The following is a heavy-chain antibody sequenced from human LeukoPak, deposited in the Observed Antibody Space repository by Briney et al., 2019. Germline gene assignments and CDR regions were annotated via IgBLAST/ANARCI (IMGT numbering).Heavy chain of an antibody. CDR1: GYTFTGYY. CDR3: ARDCSSTSCYTRWFDP. D-gene: IGHD2-2*02. CDR2: INPNSGGT. V-gene: IGHV1-2*02. Sequence: ASVKVSCKASGYTFTGYYMHWVRQAPGQGLEWMGWINPNSGGTNYAQKFQGRVTMTRDTSISTAYMELSRLRSDDTAVYYCARDCSSTSCYTRWFDPWGQGTLVTVSS. J-gene: IGHJ5*02.